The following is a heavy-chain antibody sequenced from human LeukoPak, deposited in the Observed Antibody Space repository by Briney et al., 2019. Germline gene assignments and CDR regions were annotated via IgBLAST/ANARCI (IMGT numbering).Heavy chain of an antibody. J-gene: IGHJ4*02. CDR3: AKDSVFRGPVNYFDY. V-gene: IGHV3-23*01. Sequence: GGSLSPSLEASGFTFSSYAMSWVRQAPGKGLGWFQAISGSGGSTYYADSVKGRFTISRDNSKNTLYLQMNSLRAEDTAVYYCAKDSVFRGPVNYFDYWGQGTLVTVSS. CDR1: GFTFSSYA. CDR2: ISGSGGST. D-gene: IGHD3-10*01.